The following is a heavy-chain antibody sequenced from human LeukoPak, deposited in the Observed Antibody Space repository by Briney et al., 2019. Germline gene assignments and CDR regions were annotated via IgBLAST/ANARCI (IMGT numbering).Heavy chain of an antibody. CDR1: GYRFTSYW. J-gene: IGHJ4*02. CDR3: ASSIAAAQGNGNAFDY. V-gene: IGHV5-51*01. Sequence: GESLKISCKGSGYRFTSYWIGWVRQMPGKGLEWMGIIYPGDSDTRYSPSFQGQVTISADKSISTAYLQWSSLKASDTAMYYCASSIAAAQGNGNAFDYWGQGTLVTVSS. D-gene: IGHD6-13*01. CDR2: IYPGDSDT.